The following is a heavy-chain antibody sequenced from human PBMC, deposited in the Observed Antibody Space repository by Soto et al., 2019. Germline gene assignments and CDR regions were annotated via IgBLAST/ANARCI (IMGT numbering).Heavy chain of an antibody. D-gene: IGHD3-9*01. CDR3: AASYYAILTGHFAFDI. V-gene: IGHV4-59*01. Sequence: PSETLSLTCSVSGGSISGYCWSWIRQSPGKGLEWIGYIYYRGRTNYSPSLRSRVTISVDTSKNHFSLMLSSVSAADTAVYFCAASYYAILTGHFAFDIWGHGTMVTVS. CDR1: GGSISGYC. CDR2: IYYRGRT. J-gene: IGHJ3*02.